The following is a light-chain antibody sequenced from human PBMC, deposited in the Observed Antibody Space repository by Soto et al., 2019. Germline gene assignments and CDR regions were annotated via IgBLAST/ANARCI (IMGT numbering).Light chain of an antibody. V-gene: IGLV2-14*01. CDR3: SSYTSSSTWV. J-gene: IGLJ3*02. Sequence: QSALTQPASVSGSPGQSITISCTGTSSDVGGYNYVSWYQPHPGKAPKLMIYDVSNRPSGVSNRFSGSTSGNTASLTISGLQAEDEADYYCSSYTSSSTWVFGGGTKLTVL. CDR2: DVS. CDR1: SSDVGGYNY.